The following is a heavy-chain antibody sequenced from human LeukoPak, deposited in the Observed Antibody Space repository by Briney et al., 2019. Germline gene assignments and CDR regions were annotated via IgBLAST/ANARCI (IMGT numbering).Heavy chain of an antibody. CDR3: ARAMVRGVIDY. Sequence: SETLPLTCTVSGGSISSGSYYWSWIRQPAGKGLEWIGRIYTSGSTNYNPSLKSRVTMSVDTSKNQFSLKLSSVTAADAAVYYCARAMVRGVIDYWGQGTLVTVSS. J-gene: IGHJ4*02. D-gene: IGHD3-10*01. V-gene: IGHV4-61*02. CDR1: GGSISSGSYY. CDR2: IYTSGST.